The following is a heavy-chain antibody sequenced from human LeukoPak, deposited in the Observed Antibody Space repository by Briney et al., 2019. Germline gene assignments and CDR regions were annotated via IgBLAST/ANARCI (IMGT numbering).Heavy chain of an antibody. J-gene: IGHJ5*02. V-gene: IGHV4-34*01. Sequence: SETLSLTCAVSGGSFSGYYWCWICARPGKGLGWIGEINHSGSTNYNPPLKSRVTISVGASKNHFSLKLSSVTAPDTALYYCARHGRYYDILTGYYYWFGRWGREPWSPSPQ. CDR3: ARHGRYYDILTGYYYWFGR. CDR2: INHSGST. CDR1: GGSFSGYY. D-gene: IGHD3-9*01.